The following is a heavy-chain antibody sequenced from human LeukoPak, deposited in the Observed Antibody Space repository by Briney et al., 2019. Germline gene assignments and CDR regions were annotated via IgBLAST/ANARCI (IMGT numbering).Heavy chain of an antibody. V-gene: IGHV3-9*01. D-gene: IGHD3-10*01. CDR2: ISWNSDSI. J-gene: IGHJ4*02. Sequence: QAGGSLRLSCAASGFTFGDYAMHWVRHAPGKGLEWVSGISWNSDSIGYADSVKGRFTISRDNAKNTLYLQMNSLRAEDTAVYYCARDSGSGSYSGYWGLGTLVTVSS. CDR1: GFTFGDYA. CDR3: ARDSGSGSYSGY.